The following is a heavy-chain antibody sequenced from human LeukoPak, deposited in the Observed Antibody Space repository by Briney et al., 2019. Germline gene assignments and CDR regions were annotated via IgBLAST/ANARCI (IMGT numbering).Heavy chain of an antibody. V-gene: IGHV3-21*01. J-gene: IGHJ6*02. D-gene: IGHD1-14*01. CDR2: ISTSSTYI. Sequence: GESLRLSCAASGFTFSTYSMNWVRQAPGKGLEWVSSISTSSTYIYYADSVKGRFTISRDNAKNSLYLQMNSLRAEDTAVYYCARHEPVITLSSYYYGMDVWGPGTTVTVSS. CDR1: GFTFSTYS. CDR3: ARHEPVITLSSYYYGMDV.